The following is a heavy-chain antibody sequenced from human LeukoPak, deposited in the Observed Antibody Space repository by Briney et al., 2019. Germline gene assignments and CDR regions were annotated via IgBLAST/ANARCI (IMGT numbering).Heavy chain of an antibody. CDR2: IYTSGST. D-gene: IGHD3-10*01. J-gene: IGHJ3*02. V-gene: IGHV4-4*07. CDR3: ARTLWFGAIHDAFDI. Sequence: SETLSLTCTVSGGSISSYYWSWIRQPAGKGLEWIGRIYTSGSTNYNPSLKSRVTMSVDTSKNQFSLKLSSVTAADTAVYYCARTLWFGAIHDAFDIWGQGTMVTVSS. CDR1: GGSISSYY.